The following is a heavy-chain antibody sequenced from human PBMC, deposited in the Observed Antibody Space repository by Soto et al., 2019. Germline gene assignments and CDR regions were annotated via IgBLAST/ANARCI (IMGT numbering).Heavy chain of an antibody. CDR3: AKDILSGSYYEGVDY. CDR2: ISWDGGST. Sequence: GGSLRLSCAASGFTFDDYTMHWVRQAPGKGLEWVSLISWDGGSTYYADSVKGRFTISRDNSENSLYLQMNSLRTEDTALYYCAKDILSGSYYEGVDYWGQGTLVTVSS. CDR1: GFTFDDYT. V-gene: IGHV3-43*01. D-gene: IGHD1-26*01. J-gene: IGHJ4*02.